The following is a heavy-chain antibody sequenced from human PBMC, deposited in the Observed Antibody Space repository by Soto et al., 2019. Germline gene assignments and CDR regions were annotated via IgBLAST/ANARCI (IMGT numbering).Heavy chain of an antibody. CDR2: ISGSGGNT. CDR1: GFTFSSYA. CDR3: ARDSAFYYDSSGYYYFDY. V-gene: IGHV3-23*01. D-gene: IGHD3-22*01. J-gene: IGHJ4*02. Sequence: GGSLRLSCAASGFTFSSYAMCWVRQAPGMGLEWVSFISGSGGNTRYADSVKGRFTISRDNSKNTVYLQMNSLRAEDTAVYYCARDSAFYYDSSGYYYFDYWGQGTLVTVSS.